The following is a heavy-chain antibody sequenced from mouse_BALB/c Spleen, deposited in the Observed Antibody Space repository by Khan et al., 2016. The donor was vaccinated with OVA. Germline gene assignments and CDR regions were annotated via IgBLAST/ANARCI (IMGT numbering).Heavy chain of an antibody. J-gene: IGHJ4*01. CDR3: ARYKYGNQYYAMDY. CDR2: INPSTGYT. D-gene: IGHD2-10*02. V-gene: IGHV1-7*01. CDR1: GYTFTSYW. Sequence: QVQLKESGAELAKPGASVKMSCKASGYTFTSYWMHWVKQRPGQGLEWIGYINPSTGYTEYNQKFKDKATLTADKSSSTAYMQLSSLTSEASAVYYCARYKYGNQYYAMDYWGQGTSVTVSS.